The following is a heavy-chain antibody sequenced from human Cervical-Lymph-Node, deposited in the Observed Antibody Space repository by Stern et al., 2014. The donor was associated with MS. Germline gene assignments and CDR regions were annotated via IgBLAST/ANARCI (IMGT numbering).Heavy chain of an antibody. CDR1: GFTFSYYR. D-gene: IGHD4-23*01. J-gene: IGHJ4*02. Sequence: EVQLVESGGGLVKPGGSLRLSCEASGFTFSYYRMNWVRQAPGKGLEWVAFISSGGSYIDYSDSLKGRFTISRDNAKNSLYLQMNSLRAEDTAVYYCARGRGGNYRYYFDYWGQGTLVTVSS. CDR3: ARGRGGNYRYYFDY. V-gene: IGHV3-21*01. CDR2: ISSGGSYI.